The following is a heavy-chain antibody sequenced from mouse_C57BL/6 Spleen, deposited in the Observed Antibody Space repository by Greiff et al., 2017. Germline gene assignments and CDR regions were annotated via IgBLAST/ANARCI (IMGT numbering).Heavy chain of an antibody. CDR2: IDPSDSYT. J-gene: IGHJ3*01. Sequence: QVQLQQPGAELVKPGASVKLSCKASGYTFTSYWMQWVKQRPGQGLEWIGEIDPSDSYTNYNQKFKGKATLTVDTSSSTAYMQLSSLTSEDATVYYCARSGDYAFAYWGHGTLVTVSA. CDR3: ARSGDYAFAY. D-gene: IGHD2-4*01. V-gene: IGHV1-50*01. CDR1: GYTFTSYW.